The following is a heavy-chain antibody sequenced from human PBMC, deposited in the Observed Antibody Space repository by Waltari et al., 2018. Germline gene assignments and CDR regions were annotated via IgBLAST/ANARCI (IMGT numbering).Heavy chain of an antibody. CDR1: GGSISSYY. J-gene: IGHJ6*02. CDR2: IYYSGST. Sequence: QVQLQESGPGLVKPSETLSLTCTVSGGSISSYYWSWIRQPPGKGLEWIGYIYYSGSTNDNPSLKSRVTISVDTSKNQFSLKLSSVTAADTAVYYCARALRLWVVTAIPVGGYYYGMDVWGQGTTVTVSS. CDR3: ARALRLWVVTAIPVGGYYYGMDV. V-gene: IGHV4-59*01. D-gene: IGHD2-21*02.